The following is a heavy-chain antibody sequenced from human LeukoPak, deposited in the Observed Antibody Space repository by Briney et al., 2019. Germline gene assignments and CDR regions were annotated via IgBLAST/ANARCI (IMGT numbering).Heavy chain of an antibody. Sequence: ASVKPSCRASGYTFTTYVIHWVRQAPGQRLEWMGWINTGNGNTKYSQKFQDRVTITRDTSARTAYMELSSLTSEDTAVYYCARDSGVGSFGYYFDHWGQGTLVTVSS. CDR3: ARDSGVGSFGYYFDH. D-gene: IGHD5-18*01. J-gene: IGHJ4*02. CDR1: GYTFTTYV. CDR2: INTGNGNT. V-gene: IGHV1-3*04.